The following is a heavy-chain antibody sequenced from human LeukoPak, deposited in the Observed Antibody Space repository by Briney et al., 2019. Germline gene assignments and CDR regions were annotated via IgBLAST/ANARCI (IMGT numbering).Heavy chain of an antibody. CDR2: IRSKANSYAT. Sequence: GGSLLLSCAASGFTFSGSAMHWVRQASGKGLEWVGRIRSKANSYATAYAASVKGRFTISRDDSKNTAYLQMNSLKTEDTAVYYCTRHSTAAGTYDYWGQGTLVTVSS. CDR3: TRHSTAAGTYDY. D-gene: IGHD6-13*01. CDR1: GFTFSGSA. V-gene: IGHV3-73*01. J-gene: IGHJ4*02.